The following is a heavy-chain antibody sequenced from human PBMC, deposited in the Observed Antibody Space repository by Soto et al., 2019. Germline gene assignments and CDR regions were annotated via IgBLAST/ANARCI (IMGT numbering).Heavy chain of an antibody. CDR2: IYPSGST. Sequence: SETLSLTCAVSGGSISSSNWWSWVRQSPGKGLEWIGKIYPSGSTNYNPPLKSRVTISLDKSKNQFSLKLTSVTAADTAVYYCARRNYDTSGYYYWFDPWGQGTLVTVS. CDR3: ARRNYDTSGYYYWFDP. CDR1: GGSISSSNW. J-gene: IGHJ5*02. D-gene: IGHD3-22*01. V-gene: IGHV4-4*02.